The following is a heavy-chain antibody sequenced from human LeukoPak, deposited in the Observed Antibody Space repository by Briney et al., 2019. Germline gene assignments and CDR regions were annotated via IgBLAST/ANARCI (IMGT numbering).Heavy chain of an antibody. J-gene: IGHJ5*02. V-gene: IGHV4-59*12. CDR2: IYYSGST. Sequence: SETLSLTCTVSGGSISSYYWSWIRQPPGKGLEWIGYIYYSGSTYYNPSLKSRVTISVDTSKNQFSLKLSSVTAADTAVYYCARGEGNWFDPWGQGTLVTVSS. CDR1: GGSISSYY. CDR3: ARGEGNWFDP.